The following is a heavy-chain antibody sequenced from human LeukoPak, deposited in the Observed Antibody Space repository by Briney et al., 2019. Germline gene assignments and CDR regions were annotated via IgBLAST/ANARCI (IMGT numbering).Heavy chain of an antibody. CDR3: ARNGNKTERNFDY. J-gene: IGHJ4*02. CDR1: GGSFSGYY. Sequence: PSETLSLTCAVYGGSFSGYYWSWIRQPPGKGLEWIGEINHSGSTNYNPSLKSRVTISVDTSKNQFSLKLSSVTAADTAAYYCARNGNKTERNFDYWGQGTLVTVSS. V-gene: IGHV4-34*01. D-gene: IGHD1-1*01. CDR2: INHSGST.